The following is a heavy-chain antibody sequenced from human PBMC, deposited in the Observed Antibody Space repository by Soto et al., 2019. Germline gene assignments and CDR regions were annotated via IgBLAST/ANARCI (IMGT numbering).Heavy chain of an antibody. D-gene: IGHD3-10*01. J-gene: IGHJ4*02. CDR2: ISGSGGST. CDR3: AKLGVFGVVYHITMVRGVIDY. V-gene: IGHV3-23*01. Sequence: EVQLLESGGGLVQPGGSLRLSCAASGFTFSSYAMSWVRQAPGKGLEWVSAISGSGGSTYYADSVKGRFIISRDNSKNTLYLQMISLRAEDTAVYYCAKLGVFGVVYHITMVRGVIDYWGQGTLVTVSS. CDR1: GFTFSSYA.